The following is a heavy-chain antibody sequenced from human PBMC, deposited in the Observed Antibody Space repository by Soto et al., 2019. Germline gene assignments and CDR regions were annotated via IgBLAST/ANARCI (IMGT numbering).Heavy chain of an antibody. CDR3: ARTTGYSGYDFGY. J-gene: IGHJ4*02. Sequence: EVQLVESGGGLVKPGGSLRLSCAASGFTFSSYSMNWVRQAPGKGLEWVSSISSSSSYIYYADSVKGRFTISRDNAKNSLYLQMNSLRAEDTAVYYCARTTGYSGYDFGYWGQGTLVTVSS. CDR2: ISSSSSYI. D-gene: IGHD5-12*01. V-gene: IGHV3-21*01. CDR1: GFTFSSYS.